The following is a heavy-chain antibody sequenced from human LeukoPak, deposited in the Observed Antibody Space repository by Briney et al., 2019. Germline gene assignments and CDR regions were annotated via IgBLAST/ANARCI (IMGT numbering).Heavy chain of an antibody. V-gene: IGHV4-59*06. CDR2: IYYSGST. D-gene: IGHD1-26*01. CDR1: GGSISSYS. J-gene: IGHJ4*02. CDR3: ARGRSYSTLDY. Sequence: SETLSLTCTVSGGSISSYSWSWIRQHPGKGLEWIGYIYYSGSTYYNPSLKSRVTISVDTSKNQFSLKLSSVTAADTAVYYCARGRSYSTLDYWGQGTLVTVSS.